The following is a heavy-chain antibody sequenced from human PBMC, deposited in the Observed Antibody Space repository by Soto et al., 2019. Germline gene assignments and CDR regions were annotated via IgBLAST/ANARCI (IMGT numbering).Heavy chain of an antibody. D-gene: IGHD2-2*01. V-gene: IGHV1-69*01. CDR2: IIPIFGTA. CDR3: ARDPLGGYCSSTSCPTPFDP. Sequence: QVQLVQSGAEVKKPGSSVKVSCKASGGTFSSYAISWVRQAPGQGLEWMGGIIPIFGTANYAQKFQGRVMITADESTSTAYMELSSLRSEDTAVYYCARDPLGGYCSSTSCPTPFDPWGQGTLVTVSS. CDR1: GGTFSSYA. J-gene: IGHJ5*02.